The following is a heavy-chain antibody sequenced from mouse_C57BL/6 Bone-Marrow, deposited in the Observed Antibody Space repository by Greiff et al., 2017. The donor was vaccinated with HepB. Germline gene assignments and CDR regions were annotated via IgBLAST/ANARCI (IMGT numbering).Heavy chain of an antibody. CDR3: ARQDYYGSSHYWYFDV. J-gene: IGHJ1*03. D-gene: IGHD1-1*01. CDR1: GYTFTDYN. CDR2: INPNNGGT. V-gene: IGHV1-18*01. Sequence: VQLQQSGPELVKPGASVKIPCKASGYTFTDYNMDWVKQSHGKSLEWIGDINPNNGGTIYNQKFKGKATLTVDKSSSTDYMKLRSLTSEDTAVYYCARQDYYGSSHYWYFDVWGTGTTVTVSS.